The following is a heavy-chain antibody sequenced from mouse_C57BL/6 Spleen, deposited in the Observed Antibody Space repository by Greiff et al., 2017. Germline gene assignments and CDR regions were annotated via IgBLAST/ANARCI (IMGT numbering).Heavy chain of an antibody. D-gene: IGHD4-1*01. CDR1: GYTFTSYW. Sequence: QVQLQQPGTELVKPGASVKLSCKASGYTFTSYWMHWVKQRPGQGLEWIGNINPSNGGTNYNEKFKSKATLTVDKSSSTAYMQLSSLTSEDYAVDYCARTPRWDGGDYFDYWGQGTTLTVSS. CDR3: ARTPRWDGGDYFDY. J-gene: IGHJ2*01. CDR2: INPSNGGT. V-gene: IGHV1-53*01.